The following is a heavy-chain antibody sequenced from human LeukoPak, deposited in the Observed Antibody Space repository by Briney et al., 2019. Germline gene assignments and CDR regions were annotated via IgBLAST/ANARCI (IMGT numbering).Heavy chain of an antibody. CDR3: AKKGPSTGDYFDY. Sequence: RPGGSLRLSCAASGFTFDDYAMHWVRQAPGKGLEWVSGISWNSGSIGYADSVKGRFTISRDNAKNSLYLQMNSLRAEDTALYYCAKKGPSTGDYFDYWGQGTLVTVSS. J-gene: IGHJ4*02. CDR1: GFTFDDYA. D-gene: IGHD1-14*01. V-gene: IGHV3-9*01. CDR2: ISWNSGSI.